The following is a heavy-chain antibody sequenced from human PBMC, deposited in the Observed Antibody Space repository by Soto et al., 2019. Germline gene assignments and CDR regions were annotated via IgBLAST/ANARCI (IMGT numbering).Heavy chain of an antibody. D-gene: IGHD5-12*01. CDR1: GGSIRSSSYY. Sequence: QLQLQESGPGLVKPSETLSLTCTVSGGSIRSSSYYWGWIRQPPGKGLEWIGSIYYSGSTYYDPSLKSRVTISVDTSKNQCSLKLSSVTAADTAVYYCARHPARYSGYDYYFDYWGQGTLVTVSS. CDR2: IYYSGST. CDR3: ARHPARYSGYDYYFDY. J-gene: IGHJ4*02. V-gene: IGHV4-39*01.